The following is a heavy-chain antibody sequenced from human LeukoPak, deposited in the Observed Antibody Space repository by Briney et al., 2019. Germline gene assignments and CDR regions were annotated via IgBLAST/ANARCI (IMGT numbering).Heavy chain of an antibody. D-gene: IGHD2-15*01. CDR3: TRDPPRRCSGVTCYPY. V-gene: IGHV1-2*02. CDR1: GYIFTAYY. CDR2: INPNSGGK. Sequence: AAVKVSCKASGYIFTAYYIHWGRQAPGQGLELMGWINPNSGGKTFQQTFQDRVTMTRDTSISTGYMELSSLRSDDTAVYYCTRDPPRRCSGVTCYPYWGQGTLVTVSS. J-gene: IGHJ4*02.